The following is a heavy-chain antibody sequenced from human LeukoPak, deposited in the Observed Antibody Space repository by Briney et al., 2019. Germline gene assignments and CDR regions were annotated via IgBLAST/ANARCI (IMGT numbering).Heavy chain of an antibody. Sequence: VASVKVSCKPSGDTFSGSYIHWLRQAPGQGPEWMGWINPNTGGTTYAQRFHGRVTMTRDSSISTAYMELSSLRSADTAVYSCARGRRGNSVGPGGCFDLWGQGTLVTVSS. J-gene: IGHJ4*02. CDR1: GDTFSGSY. CDR2: INPNTGGT. V-gene: IGHV1-2*02. CDR3: ARGRRGNSVGPGGCFDL. D-gene: IGHD3-16*01.